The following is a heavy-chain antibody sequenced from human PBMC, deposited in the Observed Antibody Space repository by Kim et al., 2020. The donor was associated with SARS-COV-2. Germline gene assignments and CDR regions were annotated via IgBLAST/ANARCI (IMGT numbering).Heavy chain of an antibody. Sequence: SETLSLTCTVSGGSISSSNYYWGWVRQPPGKGLEWIGSIYYSGSTYYNPSLKSRLTISVDTSKSQFSLKLNSVTAADTALYYCARHWNNPQFDYWGQGTLVTVSS. V-gene: IGHV4-39*01. J-gene: IGHJ4*02. CDR1: GGSISSSNYY. CDR2: IYYSGST. D-gene: IGHD1-1*01. CDR3: ARHWNNPQFDY.